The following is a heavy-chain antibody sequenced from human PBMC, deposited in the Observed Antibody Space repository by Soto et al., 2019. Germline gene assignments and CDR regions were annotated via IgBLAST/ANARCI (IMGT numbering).Heavy chain of an antibody. V-gene: IGHV1-2*04. J-gene: IGHJ3*02. CDR2: INPNSGGT. CDR3: AREFQAGSSWYAFDI. Sequence: ASVKVSCKASGYTLTGYYMHWVRQAPGQGLEWMGWINPNSGGTNYAQKFQGWVTMTRDTSISTAYMELSRLRSDDTAVYYCAREFQAGSSWYAFDIWGQGTMVTVSS. D-gene: IGHD6-13*01. CDR1: GYTLTGYY.